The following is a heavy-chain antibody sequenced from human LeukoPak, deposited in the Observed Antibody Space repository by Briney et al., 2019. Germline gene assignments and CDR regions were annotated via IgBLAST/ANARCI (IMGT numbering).Heavy chain of an antibody. CDR1: GGSFSGYY. CDR3: ARHYCGGDCFFGIGWYFDL. J-gene: IGHJ2*01. D-gene: IGHD2-21*02. V-gene: IGHV4-39*01. Sequence: SETLSLTCAVYGGSFSGYYWGWIRQPPGKGLEWIGSGYYSGSTYYNPSLKSRVTISVDTSKHQFSLELSSVTAADTAVYYCARHYCGGDCFFGIGWYFDLWGRGTLVTVSS. CDR2: GYYSGST.